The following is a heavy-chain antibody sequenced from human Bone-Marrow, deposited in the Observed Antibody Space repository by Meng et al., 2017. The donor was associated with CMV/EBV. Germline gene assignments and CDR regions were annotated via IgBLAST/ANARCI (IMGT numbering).Heavy chain of an antibody. J-gene: IGHJ6*02. CDR2: INPNSGGT. CDR1: GYTFTGYY. V-gene: IGHV1-2*02. Sequence: ASVKVSCKASGYTFTGYYMHWVRQAPGQGLEWMGWINPNSGGTNYAQKLQGRVTMTRDTSISTAYMELSRLRSDDTAVYYCARELGYCSSTSCSGGDVWGQGTTVTVSS. CDR3: ARELGYCSSTSCSGGDV. D-gene: IGHD2-2*01.